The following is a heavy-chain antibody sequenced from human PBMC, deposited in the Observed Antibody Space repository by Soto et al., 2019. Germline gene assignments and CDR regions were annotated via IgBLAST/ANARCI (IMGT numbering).Heavy chain of an antibody. CDR2: IYHSGRT. J-gene: IGHJ5*02. CDR3: ARGVEMAISP. V-gene: IGHV4-4*02. Sequence: QVQLQESGPGVVKPSGTLSLTCAVSGGSISSSNWWNWARQPPGKGLEWIGEIYHSGRTNYNSSLKSRVTISVDESKNQFSLKLSSVTAADTAVYYCARGVEMAISPWGPGTLVTVSS. D-gene: IGHD2-21*01. CDR1: GGSISSSNW.